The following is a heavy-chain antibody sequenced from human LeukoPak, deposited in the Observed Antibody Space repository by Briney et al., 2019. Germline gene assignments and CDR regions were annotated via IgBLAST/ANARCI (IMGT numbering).Heavy chain of an antibody. CDR3: ARDLRNYDSSGEFDP. J-gene: IGHJ5*02. Sequence: SVKVSCKASGGTFISYAITWVRQAPGQGLEWMGGIIPIFGTANYAQKFQGRVTITADESTSTAYMELSSLRSEDTAVYYCARDLRNYDSSGEFDPWGQGTLVTVSS. CDR1: GGTFISYA. D-gene: IGHD3-22*01. V-gene: IGHV1-69*01. CDR2: IIPIFGTA.